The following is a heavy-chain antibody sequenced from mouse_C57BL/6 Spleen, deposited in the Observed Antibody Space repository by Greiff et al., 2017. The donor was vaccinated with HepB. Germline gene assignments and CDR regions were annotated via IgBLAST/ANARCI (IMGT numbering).Heavy chain of an antibody. J-gene: IGHJ4*01. Sequence: QVQLKESGPELVKPGASVKISCKASGYAFSSSWMNWVKQRPGKGLEWIGRIYPGDGDTNYNGKFKGKATLTVDKSSSTAYMELRSLTSEDSAVYYCARWGYNYAMDYWGQGTSVTVSS. CDR3: ARWGYNYAMDY. CDR1: GYAFSSSW. V-gene: IGHV1-82*01. CDR2: IYPGDGDT.